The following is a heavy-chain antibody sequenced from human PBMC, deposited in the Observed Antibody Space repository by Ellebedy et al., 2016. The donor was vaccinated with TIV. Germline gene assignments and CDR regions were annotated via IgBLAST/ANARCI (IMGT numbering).Heavy chain of an antibody. J-gene: IGHJ4*02. CDR2: IYPGDSDT. Sequence: GESLKISCQGFGYSSSNYWIGWVRQMPGKGLEWMGIIYPGDSDTRYSPSFQGQVTISADKSISTAYLQWSSLKASDTAMYYCARRSGSCISTSCSFDYWGQGTLVTVSS. CDR3: ARRSGSCISTSCSFDY. D-gene: IGHD2-2*01. V-gene: IGHV5-51*01. CDR1: GYSSSNYW.